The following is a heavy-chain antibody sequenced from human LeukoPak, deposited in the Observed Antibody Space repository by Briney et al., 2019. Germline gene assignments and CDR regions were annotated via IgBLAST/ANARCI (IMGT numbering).Heavy chain of an antibody. CDR2: ISHSGST. D-gene: IGHD4-11*01. V-gene: IGHV4-34*08. CDR1: GFSFSDYY. CDR3: AKMTPVTSFQLLVLDS. J-gene: IGHJ4*02. Sequence: GSLRLSRAASGFSFSDYYMNWIRQAPGKGLEWIGEISHSGSTNYNPSLESRVTVSVDNSKNQFSLKLSSVTAADTAVYYCAKMTPVTSFQLLVLDSWGPGTLVTISS.